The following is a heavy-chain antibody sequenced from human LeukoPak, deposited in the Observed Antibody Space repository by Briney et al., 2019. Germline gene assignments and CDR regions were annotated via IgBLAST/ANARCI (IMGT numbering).Heavy chain of an antibody. CDR1: GLTFSNSV. D-gene: IGHD5-18*01. V-gene: IGHV3-23*01. CDR3: ARGGRDTAMGDY. CDR2: ISPSGGST. Sequence: PGGSLRLSCAASGLTFSNSVMSWVRQAPGEGLEWVSSISPSGGSTYYADSVKGRFTISRDNSKNTLYLQMNSLRAEDTAVYYCARGGRDTAMGDYWGQGTLVTVSS. J-gene: IGHJ4*02.